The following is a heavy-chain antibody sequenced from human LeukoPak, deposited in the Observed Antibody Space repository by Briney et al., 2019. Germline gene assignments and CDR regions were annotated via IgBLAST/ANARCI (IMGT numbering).Heavy chain of an antibody. CDR2: IYYSGST. J-gene: IGHJ5*02. V-gene: IGHV4-59*12. Sequence: SETLSLTCTVSGGSISSYYWSWIRQPPGKGLEWIGYIYYSGSTNYNPSLKSRVTISVDTSKNQFSLKLSSVTAADTAVYYCARDIGYYGSGHDYGYNWFDPWGQGTLVTVSS. CDR3: ARDIGYYGSGHDYGYNWFDP. CDR1: GGSISSYY. D-gene: IGHD3-10*01.